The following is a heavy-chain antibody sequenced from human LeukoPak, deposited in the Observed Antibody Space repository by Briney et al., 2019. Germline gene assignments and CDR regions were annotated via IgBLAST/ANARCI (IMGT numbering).Heavy chain of an antibody. CDR2: IYTGDSDT. J-gene: IGHJ4*02. V-gene: IGHV5-51*01. CDR3: ARQGGYSYGYSDY. D-gene: IGHD5-18*01. CDR1: GYSFTSYW. Sequence: GESLKISCNGSGYSFTSYWIGWVRQMPGKGLEWMGIIYTGDSDTRYSPSFQGQVTISADKSISTAYPQWSSLKASDTAMYYCARQGGYSYGYSDYWGQGTLVTVSS.